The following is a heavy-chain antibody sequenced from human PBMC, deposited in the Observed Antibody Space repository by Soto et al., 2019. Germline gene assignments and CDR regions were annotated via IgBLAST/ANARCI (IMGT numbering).Heavy chain of an antibody. CDR2: INAGNGNT. V-gene: IGHV1-3*01. Sequence: QVQLVQSGAEVKKPGASVKVSCKASGYTFTSYAMHWVRQAPGQRLEWMGWINAGNGNTKYSQKFQGRVTITRDTSATTAYMELSSLRSEDTAVYYWAKNYFGSSGYYPPALLLDYGGQGTLVTVSS. J-gene: IGHJ4*02. CDR3: AKNYFGSSGYYPPALLLDY. CDR1: GYTFTSYA. D-gene: IGHD3-22*01.